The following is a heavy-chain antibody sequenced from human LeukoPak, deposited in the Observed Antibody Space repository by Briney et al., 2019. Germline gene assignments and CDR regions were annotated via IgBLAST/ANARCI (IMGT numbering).Heavy chain of an antibody. CDR3: ARVTDPGIAAAKDY. CDR1: GYTFTSYG. V-gene: IGHV1-18*01. J-gene: IGHJ4*02. Sequence: ASVKVSCKASGYTFTSYGISWVRLAPGQGLKWMGWISAYNGNTNYAQKLQGRVTMTTDTSTSTAYMELRSLRSDDTAVYYCARVTDPGIAAAKDYWGQGTLVTVSS. D-gene: IGHD6-13*01. CDR2: ISAYNGNT.